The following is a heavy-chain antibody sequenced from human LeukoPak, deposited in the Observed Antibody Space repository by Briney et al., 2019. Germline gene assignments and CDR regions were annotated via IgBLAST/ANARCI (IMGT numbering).Heavy chain of an antibody. CDR3: FGGSGYISDY. D-gene: IGHD3-22*01. Sequence: GGSLRLSCVASGFTFSSYAMNWVRQAPGKGLEWVSLISGSGGNTYYADSVKGRFTISRDNSKNTLYLQMNSLRAEDTALYSCFGGSGYISDYWGQGTLVTVSP. V-gene: IGHV3-23*01. CDR2: ISGSGGNT. CDR1: GFTFSSYA. J-gene: IGHJ4*02.